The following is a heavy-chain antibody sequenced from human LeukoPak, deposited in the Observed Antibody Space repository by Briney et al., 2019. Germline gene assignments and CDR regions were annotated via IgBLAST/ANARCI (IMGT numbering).Heavy chain of an antibody. J-gene: IGHJ6*02. CDR2: INHSGST. V-gene: IGHV4-34*01. Sequence: SETLSLTCAVYGGSFSGYYWSWIRQPPGKGLEWIGEINHSGSTNYNPSLKSRVTISVDTSKNQFSLKLSSVTAADTAVYYCARGRGNSSGYYRIYYYYGMDVWGQGTTVTVSS. CDR3: ARGRGNSSGYYRIYYYYGMDV. D-gene: IGHD3-22*01. CDR1: GGSFSGYY.